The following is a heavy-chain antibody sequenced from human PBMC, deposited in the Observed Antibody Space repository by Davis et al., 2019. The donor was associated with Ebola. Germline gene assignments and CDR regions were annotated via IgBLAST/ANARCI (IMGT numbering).Heavy chain of an antibody. CDR1: GFTFSDYY. Sequence: GGSLRLSCAASGFTFSDYYMSWIRQAPGKGLEWVSYISSSGSTIYYADSVKGRFTISRDNAKNTLYLQMNSLRAEDTAVYYCARTTVTTLFVYWGQGTLVTVSS. CDR2: ISSSGSTI. J-gene: IGHJ4*02. CDR3: ARTTVTTLFVY. D-gene: IGHD4-17*01. V-gene: IGHV3-11*04.